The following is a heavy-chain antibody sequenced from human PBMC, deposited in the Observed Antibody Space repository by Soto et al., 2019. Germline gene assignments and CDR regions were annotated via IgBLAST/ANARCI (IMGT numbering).Heavy chain of an antibody. J-gene: IGHJ3*01. CDR3: ARGGSYRYDASDL. CDR1: GFTFSNYW. D-gene: IGHD3-22*01. Sequence: QPGGSLRLACAASGFTFSNYWMHWVRQGPGKGLVWVSRIDSDGSSTSYADSVKGRFTISRDNAKSTLYLQMNSLRAEDTAVYYCARGGSYRYDASDLWGQGTIVTVSS. CDR2: IDSDGSST. V-gene: IGHV3-74*01.